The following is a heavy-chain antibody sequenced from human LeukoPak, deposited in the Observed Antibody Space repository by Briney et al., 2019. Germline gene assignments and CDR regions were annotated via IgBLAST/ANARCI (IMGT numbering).Heavy chain of an antibody. V-gene: IGHV1-69*13. CDR3: ARGRSIAAPDLFDH. Sequence: ASVKVSCKASGGTFSRYAFSWVRQAPGQGLEWMGGIIPLLRTVKYGQKFQGRVTITADESTSTAYMELSSLRSEDTAVYYCARGRSIAAPDLFDHWGQGTLVTVSS. J-gene: IGHJ4*02. CDR1: GGTFSRYA. D-gene: IGHD6-6*01. CDR2: IIPLLRTV.